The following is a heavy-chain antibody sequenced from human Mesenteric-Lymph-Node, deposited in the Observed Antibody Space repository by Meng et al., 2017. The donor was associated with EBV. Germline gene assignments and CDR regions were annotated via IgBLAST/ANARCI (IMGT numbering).Heavy chain of an antibody. CDR2: IYHSGST. CDR3: ARGSWSDPVGLDL. D-gene: IGHD2-15*01. Sequence: VQLQGSGPGRVKPLGPLSLTCAVSGGSISSSTWWSWVRQPPGKGLEWIGEIYHSGSTNYNPSLKSRVTISVDKSKNQFSLNLSSVTAADTAVYYCARGSWSDPVGLDLWGRGTLVTVSS. J-gene: IGHJ2*01. CDR1: GGSISSSTW. V-gene: IGHV4-4*02.